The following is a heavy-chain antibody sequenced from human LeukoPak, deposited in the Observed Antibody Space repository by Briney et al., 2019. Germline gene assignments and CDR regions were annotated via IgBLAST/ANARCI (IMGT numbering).Heavy chain of an antibody. CDR1: GYIFTAYY. V-gene: IGHV1-2*02. D-gene: IGHD5-24*01. CDR2: INGNSGGT. Sequence: ASVKVSCKASGYIFTAYYMHRVRQAPGQGPEWMGWINGNSGGTNYARKFRGRVTMTRDTSITTAYMEVSGLRSDDTAVYFCTRGEIDGPDFDQWGQGTLVTVSS. CDR3: TRGEIDGPDFDQ. J-gene: IGHJ4*02.